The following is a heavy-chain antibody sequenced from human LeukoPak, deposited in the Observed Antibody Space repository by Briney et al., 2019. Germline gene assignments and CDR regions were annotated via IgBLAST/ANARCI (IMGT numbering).Heavy chain of an antibody. J-gene: IGHJ6*04. D-gene: IGHD3-10*02. CDR1: GFTFNTYS. CDR3: AELGITMIGGV. CDR2: IDSSGGYM. V-gene: IGHV3-21*01. Sequence: PGGPLRLSCEASGFTFNTYSMNWARQAPGKGLEWVSSIDSSGGYMFYADSVKGRFTISRDNAKNSLYLQMNSLRAEDTAVYYCAELGITMIGGVWGKGTTVTISS.